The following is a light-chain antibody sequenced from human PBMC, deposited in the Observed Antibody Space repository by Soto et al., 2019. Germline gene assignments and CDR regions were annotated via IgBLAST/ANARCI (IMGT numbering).Light chain of an antibody. CDR3: QQYNYWPRT. CDR2: GAS. J-gene: IGKJ1*01. Sequence: EIVMTQSPATLSVSPGERATLSCRASQSVSSILAWYQQKPGQAPRLFIYGASTRATGIPARFSGSGSGTEFTLTISSLQSEDFAVYYCQQYNYWPRTFGQGTKVEIK. V-gene: IGKV3-15*01. CDR1: QSVSSI.